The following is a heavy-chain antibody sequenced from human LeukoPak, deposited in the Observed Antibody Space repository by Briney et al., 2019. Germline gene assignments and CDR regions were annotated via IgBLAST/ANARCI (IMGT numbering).Heavy chain of an antibody. J-gene: IGHJ4*02. V-gene: IGHV5-51*01. CDR2: IYPGDSDT. D-gene: IGHD6-6*01. CDR1: GYSFTSDW. CDR3: ARHSVITSRIAARILDY. Sequence: GESLKISCKGSGYSFTSDWIGWVRQMPGKGLEWMGIIYPGDSDTRYSPSFQGQVTISADKSISTAYLQWSSLKASDTAMYYCARHSVITSRIAARILDYWGQGTLVTVSS.